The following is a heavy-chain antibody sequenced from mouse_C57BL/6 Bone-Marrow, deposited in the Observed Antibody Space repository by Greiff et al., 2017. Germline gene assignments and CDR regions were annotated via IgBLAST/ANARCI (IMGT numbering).Heavy chain of an antibody. CDR1: GYSITSGYY. D-gene: IGHD1-1*01. CDR3: ARERGGMGITTVDYWYFDV. V-gene: IGHV3-6*01. J-gene: IGHJ1*03. CDR2: ISYDGSN. Sequence: EVKLQESGPGLVKPSQSLSLTCSVTGYSITSGYYWNWIRQFPGNKLEWMGYISYDGSNNYNPSLKNRISITRDTSKNQFFLKLNSVTTEDTATYYCARERGGMGITTVDYWYFDVWGTGTTVTVSS.